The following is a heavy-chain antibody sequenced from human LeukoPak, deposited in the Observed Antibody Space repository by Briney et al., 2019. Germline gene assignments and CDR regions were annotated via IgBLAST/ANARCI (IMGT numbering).Heavy chain of an antibody. D-gene: IGHD5-18*01. J-gene: IGHJ4*02. CDR3: ARAKDTAMSPAPVHFDY. CDR2: IIPIFGTA. V-gene: IGHV1-69*05. CDR1: GGTFSSYA. Sequence: GASVKVSCKASGGTFSSYAISWVRQAPGQGLEWMGGIIPIFGTANYAQKFQGRVTITTDESTSTAYMELSSLRSEDTAVYYCARAKDTAMSPAPVHFDYWGQGTLVTVSS.